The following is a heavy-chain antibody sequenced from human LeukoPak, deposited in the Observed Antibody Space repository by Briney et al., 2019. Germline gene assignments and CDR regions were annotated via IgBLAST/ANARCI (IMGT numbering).Heavy chain of an antibody. Sequence: PGGSLRLSCAASGFTFSSYAMHWVRQAPGKGLEYVSAISSNGGSTYYANSVKGRFTISRDNSKNTLYLQMGSLRAEDMAVYYCARDTIYYGMDVWGQGTTVTVSS. CDR3: ARDTIYYGMDV. V-gene: IGHV3-64*01. CDR1: GFTFSSYA. D-gene: IGHD3-3*01. J-gene: IGHJ6*02. CDR2: ISSNGGST.